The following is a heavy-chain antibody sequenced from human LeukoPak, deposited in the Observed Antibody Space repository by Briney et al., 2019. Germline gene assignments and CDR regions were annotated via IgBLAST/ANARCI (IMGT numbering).Heavy chain of an antibody. CDR1: DGSISSYY. CDR2: IYYSGST. CDR3: ATDYYDSSGYYFDY. J-gene: IGHJ4*02. D-gene: IGHD3-22*01. V-gene: IGHV4-59*08. Sequence: SETLSLTCTVSDGSISSYYWSWIRQPPGKGLEWIGYIYYSGSTNYNPSLKSRVTISVDTSKNQFSLKLSSVTAADTAVYYCATDYYDSSGYYFDYWGQGTLVTVSS.